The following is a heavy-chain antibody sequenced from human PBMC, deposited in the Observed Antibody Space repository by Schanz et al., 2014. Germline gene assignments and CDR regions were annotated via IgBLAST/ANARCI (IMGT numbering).Heavy chain of an antibody. V-gene: IGHV1-2*06. CDR1: GYTFTNHY. J-gene: IGHJ4*02. Sequence: QVQVIQSGPEVKKPGASVKVSCKASGYTFTNHYLHWVRQAPGQGLEWMGRISPSSGGTNYAQNFQGRVTMTKDTSINTVYMELSTLTSDDTAVYYCARAGYCRDSGCYSLGIEYWGQGTLVTVSS. CDR3: ARAGYCRDSGCYSLGIEY. D-gene: IGHD2-15*01. CDR2: ISPSSGGT.